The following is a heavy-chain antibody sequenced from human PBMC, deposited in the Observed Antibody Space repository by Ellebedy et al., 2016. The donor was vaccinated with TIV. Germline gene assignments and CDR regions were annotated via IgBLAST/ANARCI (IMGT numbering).Heavy chain of an antibody. D-gene: IGHD3-10*01. Sequence: PGGSLRLSCKASGFTFSRYGMNWVRQAPGKGLEWVSSISSSSSYIYYGDSVKGRFSISRDNAKNSLFLQMDSLRVEDTAVYYCARVNSIDYLYGSGSYHLDSWGQGTQVTVSS. CDR3: ARVNSIDYLYGSGSYHLDS. V-gene: IGHV3-21*01. CDR2: ISSSSSYI. J-gene: IGHJ4*02. CDR1: GFTFSRYG.